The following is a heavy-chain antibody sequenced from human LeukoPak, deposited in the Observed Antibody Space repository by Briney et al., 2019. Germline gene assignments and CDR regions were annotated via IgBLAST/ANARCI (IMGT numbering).Heavy chain of an antibody. V-gene: IGHV3-53*01. CDR1: GFPVSSNY. CDR3: ARAPYGVGYTAERDY. D-gene: IGHD3-16*02. Sequence: AGGSLRLSCAASGFPVSSNYMSWVRQAPGKGLEWVSVIYRDDTTYYADSVKGRFTIFRDNSKNTLYLQMNSLRDDDTAVYYCARAPYGVGYTAERDYWGQGTLVTVSS. CDR2: IYRDDTT. J-gene: IGHJ4*02.